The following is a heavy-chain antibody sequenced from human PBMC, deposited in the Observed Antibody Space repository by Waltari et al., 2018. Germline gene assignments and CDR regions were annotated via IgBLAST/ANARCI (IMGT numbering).Heavy chain of an antibody. CDR2: IYSGGST. D-gene: IGHD3-3*01. Sequence: EVQLVESGGGLIQPGGSLRLSCAASGFTVSSNYMSWVRQAPGKGLEWVSVIYSGGSTYYADSVKGRFTISRDNSKNTLYLQMNSLRAEDTAVYYCARDYAYYDFWSGCMDVWGQGTTVTVSS. CDR1: GFTVSSNY. V-gene: IGHV3-53*01. J-gene: IGHJ6*02. CDR3: ARDYAYYDFWSGCMDV.